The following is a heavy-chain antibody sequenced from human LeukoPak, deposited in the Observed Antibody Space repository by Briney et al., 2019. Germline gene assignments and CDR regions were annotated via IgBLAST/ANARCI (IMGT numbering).Heavy chain of an antibody. V-gene: IGHV3-30-3*01. Sequence: GRSLRLSCVASGFTFSTYAMHWVRQAPGKGLEWVALISYDGNNKYYADSVKGRFTISRDNSKSTLYLQMNSLRPEDTAVYYGAEGHNWNDFVGVWGQGTLVTVSS. D-gene: IGHD1-1*01. CDR3: AEGHNWNDFVGV. CDR2: ISYDGNNK. CDR1: GFTFSTYA. J-gene: IGHJ4*02.